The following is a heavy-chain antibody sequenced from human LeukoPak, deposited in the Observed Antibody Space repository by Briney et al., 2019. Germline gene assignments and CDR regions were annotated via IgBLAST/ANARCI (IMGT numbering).Heavy chain of an antibody. V-gene: IGHV3-72*01. D-gene: IGHD6-19*01. J-gene: IGHJ4*02. Sequence: PGGSLRLSCAASGFTFSDHYMDWVRQAPGKGLEWVGRTRNRANSYTTEYAASVKGRFTISRDDSKNSLYLQMNSLKTEDTAVYYCATNIAVAVDYWGQGTLVTVSS. CDR1: GFTFSDHY. CDR3: ATNIAVAVDY. CDR2: TRNRANSYTT.